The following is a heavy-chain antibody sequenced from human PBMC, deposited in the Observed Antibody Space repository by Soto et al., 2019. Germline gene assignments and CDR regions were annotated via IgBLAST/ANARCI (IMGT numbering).Heavy chain of an antibody. CDR2: INAGNDNT. CDR1: GYTFTTYV. J-gene: IGHJ6*02. D-gene: IGHD3-10*01. CDR3: ARVGHYYYGMDV. V-gene: IGHV1-3*01. Sequence: GASVTVSCKASGYTFTTYVMHWVRQAPGQRLEWMGWINAGNDNTKYSQKFQGRVTITRDTSASTVYMELSSLSSEDTAVYYCARVGHYYYGMDVWGQGTTVTVSS.